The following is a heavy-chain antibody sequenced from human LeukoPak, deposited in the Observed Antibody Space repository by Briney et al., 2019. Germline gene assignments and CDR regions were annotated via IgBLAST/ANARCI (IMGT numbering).Heavy chain of an antibody. Sequence: ASVKVSCKASGYSFTTYGISWVRQAPGQGLEWMGWISANNNNTDNVQKLQGRVTMTTDTSTSTAYMELRSLRSDDTAVYYCASGNGAYWGQGTLVTVSS. D-gene: IGHD4-23*01. CDR2: ISANNNNT. CDR1: GYSFTTYG. V-gene: IGHV1-18*01. J-gene: IGHJ4*02. CDR3: ASGNGAY.